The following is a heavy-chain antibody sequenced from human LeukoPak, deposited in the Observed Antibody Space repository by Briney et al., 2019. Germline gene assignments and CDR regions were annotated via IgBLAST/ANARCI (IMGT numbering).Heavy chain of an antibody. CDR3: AREFVASSGQDY. D-gene: IGHD6-19*01. CDR1: GFTFSSYA. CDR2: ISYDGSNK. Sequence: GGSLRLSCAASGFTFSSYAMHWVRQAPGKGLEWVAVISYDGSNKYYADSVKGRFTISRDNSKNTLYLQMNSLRAEDTAVYYCAREFVASSGQDYWGQGTLATVSS. J-gene: IGHJ4*02. V-gene: IGHV3-30*01.